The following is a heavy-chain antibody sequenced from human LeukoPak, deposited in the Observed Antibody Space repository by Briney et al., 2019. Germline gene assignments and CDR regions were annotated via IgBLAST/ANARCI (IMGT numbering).Heavy chain of an antibody. CDR2: ISYSGST. V-gene: IGHV4-59*01. CDR1: H. CDR3: ARYIVSYPHDAFDI. D-gene: IGHD1-26*01. Sequence: SETLSLTCTDHWSWIRQPPGKGLEWIGYISYSGSTSYNPSLKSRVTISVDTSKKQFSLKLSSVTAADTAFYYCARYIVSYPHDAFDIWGQGTMVTVSS. J-gene: IGHJ3*02.